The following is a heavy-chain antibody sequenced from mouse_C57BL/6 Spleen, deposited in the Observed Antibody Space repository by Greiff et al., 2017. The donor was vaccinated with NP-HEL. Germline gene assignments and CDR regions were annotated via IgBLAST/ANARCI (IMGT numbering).Heavy chain of an antibody. J-gene: IGHJ3*01. V-gene: IGHV3-6*01. CDR1: GYSITSGYY. CDR3: ARGGVFFAY. Sequence: VQLKESGPGLVKPSQSLSLTCSVTGYSITSGYYWNWIRQFPGNKLEWMGYISYDGSNNYNPSLKNRISITRDTSKNQFFLKLNSVTTEDTATYYCARGGVFFAYWGQGTLVTVSA. CDR2: ISYDGSN.